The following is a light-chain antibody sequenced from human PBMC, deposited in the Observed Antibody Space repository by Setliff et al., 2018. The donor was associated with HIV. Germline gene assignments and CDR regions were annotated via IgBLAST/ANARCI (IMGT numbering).Light chain of an antibody. Sequence: QSVLTQPASVTGSPGQSITISCTGTSSDLGRFNYVSWYRQFPGKGPTLVIFDVNQRPSGVSNRFSGSKSGNIASLIISGLQAEDEADYFCCSYSGRSTYVVGSGTNVTV. CDR1: SSDLGRFNY. CDR3: CSYSGRSTYV. V-gene: IGLV2-14*03. J-gene: IGLJ1*01. CDR2: DVN.